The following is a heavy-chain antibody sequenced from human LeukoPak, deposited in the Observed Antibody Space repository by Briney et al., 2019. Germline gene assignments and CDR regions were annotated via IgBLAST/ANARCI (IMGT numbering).Heavy chain of an antibody. D-gene: IGHD3-10*02. J-gene: IGHJ6*04. CDR1: GFTFSSYS. CDR3: AELGITMIGGV. CDR2: ISSSSYI. Sequence: GGSLRLSCAASGFTFSSYSMNWVRQAPGRGLEWVSSISSSSYIYYADSVKGRFTISRDNAKNSLYLQMNSLRAEDTAVYYCAELGITMIGGVWGKGTTVTISS. V-gene: IGHV3-21*01.